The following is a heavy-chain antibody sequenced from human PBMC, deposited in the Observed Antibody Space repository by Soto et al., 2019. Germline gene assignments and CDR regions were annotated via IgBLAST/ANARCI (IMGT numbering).Heavy chain of an antibody. CDR1: GFTFSTYA. Sequence: GGSLRLSCAASGFTFSTYAVSWVRQAPGKGLEWVSGISVSGGNTYYADSVKGRFTISRDNSKNILYLQMNSLRAEDTAVYYCAKYDTSSSSFDYWGQGTLVTVS. D-gene: IGHD3-9*01. V-gene: IGHV3-23*01. CDR2: ISVSGGNT. CDR3: AKYDTSSSSFDY. J-gene: IGHJ4*02.